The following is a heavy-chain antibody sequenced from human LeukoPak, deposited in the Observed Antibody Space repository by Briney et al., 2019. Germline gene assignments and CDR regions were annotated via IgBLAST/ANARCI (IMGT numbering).Heavy chain of an antibody. V-gene: IGHV3-30*18. CDR2: ISYDGITN. Sequence: GGSLRLSCSASGFTFTNYGMHWVRQAPGKGLEWGAVISYDGITNYYSDSVQGRFTVSRDNSENTLYLQMNSLRPDDTAVYYCAKKAAPVSAIRAGFDYWGQGTLVTVSS. D-gene: IGHD2-21*01. CDR1: GFTFTNYG. J-gene: IGHJ4*02. CDR3: AKKAAPVSAIRAGFDY.